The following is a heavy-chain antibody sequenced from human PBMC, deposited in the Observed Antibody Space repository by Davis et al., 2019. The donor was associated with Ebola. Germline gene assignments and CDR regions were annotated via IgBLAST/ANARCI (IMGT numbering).Heavy chain of an antibody. Sequence: AASVKVSCKASGYTFTGYYMHWVRQAPGQGLEWMGWINPNSGGTNYAQKFQGWVTMTRDTSISTAYMDLSRLRSDDTAVYYCARAPEDTGVVTRYHHYYGMDVWGQGTTVTVSS. CDR3: ARAPEDTGVVTRYHHYYGMDV. CDR1: GYTFTGYY. J-gene: IGHJ6*02. CDR2: INPNSGGT. D-gene: IGHD5-18*01. V-gene: IGHV1-2*04.